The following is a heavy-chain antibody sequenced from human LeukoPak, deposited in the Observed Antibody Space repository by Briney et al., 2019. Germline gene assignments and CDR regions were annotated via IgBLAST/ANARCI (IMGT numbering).Heavy chain of an antibody. CDR2: ISAYNGNT. D-gene: IGHD3-10*01. J-gene: IGHJ3*02. Sequence: VKGSFKGSGVTLSSHGISWGGQGPGQRVEWVGGISAYNGNTNYAQKLQGRVTMTTDTSTSTAYMELRSLRSKDTAVYYCARCPTYYMSAFDIWGQGTMVTVSS. V-gene: IGHV1-18*01. CDR3: ARCPTYYMSAFDI. CDR1: GVTLSSHG.